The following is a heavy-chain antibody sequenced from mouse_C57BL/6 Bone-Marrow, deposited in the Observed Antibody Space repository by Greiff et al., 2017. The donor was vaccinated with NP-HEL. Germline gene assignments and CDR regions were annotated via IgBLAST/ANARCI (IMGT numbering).Heavy chain of an antibody. Sequence: VQLQQPGAELVMPGASVKLSCKASGYTFTSYWMHWVKQRPGQGLEWIGEIDPSDSYTNYNQKFKGKSTLTVDKSSSTAYMQLSSLTSEDSAVYYWARRTWYFDVWGTGTTVTVSS. J-gene: IGHJ1*03. CDR3: ARRTWYFDV. CDR1: GYTFTSYW. V-gene: IGHV1-69*01. CDR2: IDPSDSYT.